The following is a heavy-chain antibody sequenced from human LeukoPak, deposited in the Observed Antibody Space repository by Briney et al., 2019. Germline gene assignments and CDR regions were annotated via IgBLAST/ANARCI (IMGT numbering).Heavy chain of an antibody. V-gene: IGHV4-34*01. CDR1: GGSFSGYY. D-gene: IGHD3-22*01. CDR2: INRSGST. CDR3: TRGSIAYYYMDV. J-gene: IGHJ6*03. Sequence: SETLSLTCTVSGGSFSGYYWNWIRQSPGKGLEWIGEINRSGSTNYNPSLKSRVTISVDTSKNQFSLKLSSVTAADTAVYYCTRGSIAYYYMDVWGKGTTVTISS.